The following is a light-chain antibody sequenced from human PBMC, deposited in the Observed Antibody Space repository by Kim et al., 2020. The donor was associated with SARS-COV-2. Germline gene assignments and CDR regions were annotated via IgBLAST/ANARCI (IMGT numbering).Light chain of an antibody. J-gene: IGKJ1*01. CDR3: QKYNSAPWT. V-gene: IGKV1-27*01. CDR1: QGIINS. CDR2: AAS. Sequence: ASVGDRVTITCRASQGIINSLAWYQQKPGKGPKVLIYAASTLQSGVPSRFSGSGSGTDFTLTISSLQPEDVATYYCQKYNSAPWTLGQGTKVEIK.